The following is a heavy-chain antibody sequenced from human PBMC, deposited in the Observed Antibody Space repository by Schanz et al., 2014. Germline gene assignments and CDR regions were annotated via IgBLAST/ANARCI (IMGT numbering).Heavy chain of an antibody. Sequence: QVQLVESGGGVVQFGRSLRLSCVASGFTFSSYGMHWVRQAPGKGLEWVSTISASGGSTYYADSVKGRFTISRDNSKNTLYLHMNTLRSEDTAVYYCAKDSTHIDIVLVPTAIDYWGQGTLVTVSS. CDR1: GFTFSSYG. D-gene: IGHD2-2*01. V-gene: IGHV3-NL1*01. CDR2: ISASGGST. CDR3: AKDSTHIDIVLVPTAIDY. J-gene: IGHJ4*02.